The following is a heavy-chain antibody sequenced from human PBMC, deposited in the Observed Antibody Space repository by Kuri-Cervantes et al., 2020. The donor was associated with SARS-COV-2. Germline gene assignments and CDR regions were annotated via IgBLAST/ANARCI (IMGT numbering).Heavy chain of an antibody. CDR1: GYTFTGYY. V-gene: IGHV1-2*05. CDR3: ARDFLLAYCGGDCYPKDY. Sequence: ASVKVSCKASGYTFTGYYMHWVRQAPGQGLEWMGRINPNSGGTNYAQKFQGRVTMTRDTSISTAYMELSRLRSDDTVVYYCARDFLLAYCGGDCYPKDYWGQGTLVTVSS. J-gene: IGHJ4*02. D-gene: IGHD2-21*02. CDR2: INPNSGGT.